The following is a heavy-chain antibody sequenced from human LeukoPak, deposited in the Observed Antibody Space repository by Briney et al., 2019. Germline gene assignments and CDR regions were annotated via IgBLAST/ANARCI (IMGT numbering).Heavy chain of an antibody. CDR1: GYTFTSYY. CDR3: ARASVVTARSFDY. Sequence: ASVTVSCTASGYTFTSYYMHWVRQAPGQGLEWMGIINPSGGSTSYAQKFQGRVTMTRDTSTSTVYMELSSLRSEDTAVYYCARASVVTARSFDYWGQGTLVTVSS. D-gene: IGHD2-21*02. CDR2: INPSGGST. J-gene: IGHJ4*02. V-gene: IGHV1-46*01.